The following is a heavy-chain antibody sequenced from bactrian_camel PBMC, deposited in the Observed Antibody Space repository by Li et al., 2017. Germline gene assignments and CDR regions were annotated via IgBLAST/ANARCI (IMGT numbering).Heavy chain of an antibody. J-gene: IGHJ4*01. CDR1: GSTYSRYC. CDR3: ASDRGDFIGAVICGGSQRDYVY. CDR2: IYWGDTQGR. D-gene: IGHD8*01. V-gene: IGHV3S31*01. Sequence: DVQLVESGGGSVQAGGSLRLSCAVSGSTYSRYCVGWYRLPPGRAPAEREGVASIYWGDTQGRYYADSVKGRFTISHDSAKKRVYLQMSNLQPEDTAVYYCASDRGDFIGAVICGGSQRDYVYWGQGTQVTVS.